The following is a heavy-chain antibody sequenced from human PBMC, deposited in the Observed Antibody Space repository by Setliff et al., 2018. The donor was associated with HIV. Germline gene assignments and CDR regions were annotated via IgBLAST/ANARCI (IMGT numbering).Heavy chain of an antibody. CDR1: DYSISSGYF. D-gene: IGHD6-19*01. Sequence: TSETLSLTCTVSDYSISSGYFWGWIRQPPGKGLEWIGTIYHSGRTDYNPSLETRATISVDTSKNQFSLRLTSVTAADTAVYYCAREFTSVAGTRPPFDPWGQGTLVTVS. V-gene: IGHV4-38-2*02. J-gene: IGHJ5*02. CDR3: AREFTSVAGTRPPFDP. CDR2: IYHSGRT.